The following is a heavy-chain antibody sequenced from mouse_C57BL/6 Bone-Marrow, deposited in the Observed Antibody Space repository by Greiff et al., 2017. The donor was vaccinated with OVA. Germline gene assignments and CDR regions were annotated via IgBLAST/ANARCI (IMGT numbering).Heavy chain of an antibody. D-gene: IGHD1-1*01. CDR3: TGPLTTVVADY. V-gene: IGHV6-3*01. Sequence: EVQGVESGGGLVQPGGSMKLSCVASGFTFSNYWMNWVRQSPEKGLEWVAQIRLKSDNYATHYAESVKGRFTISRDDSKSSVYLQMNNLRAEDTGIYYCTGPLTTVVADYWGQGTTLTVSS. J-gene: IGHJ2*01. CDR1: GFTFSNYW. CDR2: IRLKSDNYAT.